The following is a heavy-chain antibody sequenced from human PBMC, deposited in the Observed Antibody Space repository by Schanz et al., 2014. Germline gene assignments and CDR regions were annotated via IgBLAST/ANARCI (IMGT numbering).Heavy chain of an antibody. CDR2: ISASGDST. J-gene: IGHJ6*02. CDR3: ARRVSYSFGLDV. D-gene: IGHD6-13*01. Sequence: EVQVVESGGGFVQPGGSLRLSCAASGFTFSSYVMNWVRQAPGRGLEWVSFISASGDSTSYADSVKGRFTISRDNSKNTLYLQMNSLRDEDTAMYYCARRVSYSFGLDVWGQGATVTVSS. CDR1: GFTFSSYV. V-gene: IGHV3-23*04.